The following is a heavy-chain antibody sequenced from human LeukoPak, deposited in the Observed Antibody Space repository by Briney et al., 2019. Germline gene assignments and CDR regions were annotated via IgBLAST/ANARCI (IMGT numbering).Heavy chain of an antibody. CDR2: IWYDGSNK. CDR3: AKNRGHCVDGVCHNYYYMDV. Sequence: GGSLRLSYAASGFTFSSYGMQWARQAPGKGLEWVAVIWYDGSNKYYADSVKGRFTISRDNSKNTLYLEMNSLIAEDTAVYYCAKNRGHCVDGVCHNYYYMDVWGRGTTVTVSS. J-gene: IGHJ6*03. CDR1: GFTFSSYG. D-gene: IGHD2-8*02. V-gene: IGHV3-33*06.